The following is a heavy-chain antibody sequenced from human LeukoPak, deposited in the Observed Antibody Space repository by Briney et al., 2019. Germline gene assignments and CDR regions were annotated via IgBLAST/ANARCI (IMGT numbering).Heavy chain of an antibody. CDR3: ARHSRGSPIDD. CDR2: IRQDGSDK. V-gene: IGHV3-7*01. J-gene: IGHJ4*02. CDR1: GFTFNSYW. D-gene: IGHD2-15*01. Sequence: PGGSLRLSCAASGFTFNSYWMSWVRQAPEKGPEWLANIRQDGSDKQYVDSVKGRFTISRDNAKNSLYLQMNSPSAEDTAVYYCARHSRGSPIDDWGQGTLVTVSS.